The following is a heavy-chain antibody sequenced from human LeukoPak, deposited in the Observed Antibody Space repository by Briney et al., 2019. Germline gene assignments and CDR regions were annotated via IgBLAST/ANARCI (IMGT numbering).Heavy chain of an antibody. Sequence: GRSLRLSCAASGXTFSSYNMNWVRQAPGKGLEWVSYISSSSSTTNYADSLKGRFTISRDNAKNSLYLQMNSLRDEDTAVYYCARGLPFYSSGWYFDYWGQGTLVTVSS. V-gene: IGHV3-48*02. D-gene: IGHD6-19*01. CDR1: GXTFSSYN. J-gene: IGHJ4*02. CDR2: ISSSSSTT. CDR3: ARGLPFYSSGWYFDY.